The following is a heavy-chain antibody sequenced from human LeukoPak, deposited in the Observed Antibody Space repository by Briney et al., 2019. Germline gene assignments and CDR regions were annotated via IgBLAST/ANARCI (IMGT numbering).Heavy chain of an antibody. Sequence: PSETLSLTCTVSGGSISSYYWSWIRQPPGKGLEWIGYIYYSGSTNYNPSLKSRVTISVDTSKNQFSLKLSSVTAADTAVYYCARDRLGAKHYYYYYGMDVWGQGTTVTVSS. CDR3: ARDRLGAKHYYYYYGMDV. D-gene: IGHD3-16*01. V-gene: IGHV4-59*01. CDR2: IYYSGST. J-gene: IGHJ6*02. CDR1: GGSISSYY.